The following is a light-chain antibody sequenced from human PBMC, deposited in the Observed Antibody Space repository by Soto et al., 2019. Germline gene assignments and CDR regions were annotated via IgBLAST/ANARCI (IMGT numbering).Light chain of an antibody. V-gene: IGKV3-20*01. CDR1: QTVTSNY. J-gene: IGKJ4*01. Sequence: EIVLTQSPGTLSLSPGDRATLSCRAGQTVTSNYLAWYQQKRGQAPRLLIYGASSRATGIPDRFSGSGSGTDFTLTISRLEPEDFAVYYCQQYNDWPLTFGGGTKVEIK. CDR2: GAS. CDR3: QQYNDWPLT.